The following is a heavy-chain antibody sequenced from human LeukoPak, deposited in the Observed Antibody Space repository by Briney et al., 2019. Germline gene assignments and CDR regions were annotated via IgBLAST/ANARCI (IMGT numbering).Heavy chain of an antibody. D-gene: IGHD1-26*01. Sequence: GASVKVSCKASGGTFSSYAISWVRQAPGQGLEWMGGIIPIFGTANYAQKFQGRVTITADESTSTAYMELSSLRSEDTAVYYCEAFVGATKVGDYWGQGTLVTVSS. CDR1: GGTFSSYA. CDR2: IIPIFGTA. V-gene: IGHV1-69*13. CDR3: EAFVGATKVGDY. J-gene: IGHJ4*02.